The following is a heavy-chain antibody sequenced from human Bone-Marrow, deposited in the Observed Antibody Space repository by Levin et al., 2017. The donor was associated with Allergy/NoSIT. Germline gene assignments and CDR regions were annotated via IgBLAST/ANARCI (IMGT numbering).Heavy chain of an antibody. CDR1: GFTFSSYA. V-gene: IGHV3-23*01. D-gene: IGHD3-3*01. J-gene: IGHJ4*02. Sequence: HAGGSLRLSCAASGFTFSSYAMSWVRQAPGKGLEWVSAISGSGGSTYYADSVKGRFTISRDNSKNTLYLQMNSLRAEDTAVYYCAKEVRFWSGYASEYYFDYWGQGTLVTVSS. CDR3: AKEVRFWSGYASEYYFDY. CDR2: ISGSGGST.